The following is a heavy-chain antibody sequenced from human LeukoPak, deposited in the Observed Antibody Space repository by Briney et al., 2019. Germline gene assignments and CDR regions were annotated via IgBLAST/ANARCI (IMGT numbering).Heavy chain of an antibody. CDR3: ARARIAAPFDY. J-gene: IGHJ4*02. D-gene: IGHD6-6*01. CDR2: IYYSGST. Sequence: KASETLSLTCTVSGGSISSYYWSWIRQPPGKGLEWIGYIYYSGSTNYNPSLKSRVTISVDTSKNQFSLKLSSVTAADTAVYYCARARIAAPFDYWGQGTLVTVSS. CDR1: GGSISSYY. V-gene: IGHV4-59*01.